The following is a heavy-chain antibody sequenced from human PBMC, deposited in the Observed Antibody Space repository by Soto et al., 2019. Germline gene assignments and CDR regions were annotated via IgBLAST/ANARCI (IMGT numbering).Heavy chain of an antibody. V-gene: IGHV3-33*01. CDR3: ARDTPLKGDEMNNIDY. CDR2: IWYDGSNK. Sequence: GGSLRLSCAASGFTFSSYGMHWVRQAPGKGLEWVAVIWYDGSNKYYADSVKGRFTISRDNSKNTLYLQMNSLRAEDTAVYYCARDTPLKGDEMNNIDYWGQGTLVTVSS. D-gene: IGHD1-1*01. J-gene: IGHJ4*02. CDR1: GFTFSSYG.